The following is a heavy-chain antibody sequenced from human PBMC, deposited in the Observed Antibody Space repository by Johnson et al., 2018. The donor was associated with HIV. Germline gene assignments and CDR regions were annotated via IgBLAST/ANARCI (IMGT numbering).Heavy chain of an antibody. CDR1: GLTFSTYD. J-gene: IGHJ3*02. D-gene: IGHD5-18*01. V-gene: IGHV3-13*01. Sequence: VQLVESGGGLVQPGGSLRLSCAASGLTFSTYDMHWVRQVTGQGLEWVSGITTAGDTYYPGSVKGRFTIFRENVKNSLYLQMNSLRAGDTAVYYCARVRGYSYGAHAFDIWGQGTMVTVSS. CDR2: ITTAGDT. CDR3: ARVRGYSYGAHAFDI.